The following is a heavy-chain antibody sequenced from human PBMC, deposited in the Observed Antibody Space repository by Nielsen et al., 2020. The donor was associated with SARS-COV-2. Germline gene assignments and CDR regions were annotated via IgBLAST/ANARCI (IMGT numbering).Heavy chain of an antibody. CDR1: GGSISSGGYS. CDR3: ARAREYSSGWYPIEIQF. Sequence: SETLSLTCAVSGGSISSGGYSWSWIRQPPGKGLELIGYIYNTGSTYYNPSLKSRVTISLDTSKNQFSLRLSSVTAADTAVYYCARAREYSSGWYPIEIQFWGQGTLVAVSS. J-gene: IGHJ4*02. D-gene: IGHD6-19*01. CDR2: IYNTGST. V-gene: IGHV4-30-4*07.